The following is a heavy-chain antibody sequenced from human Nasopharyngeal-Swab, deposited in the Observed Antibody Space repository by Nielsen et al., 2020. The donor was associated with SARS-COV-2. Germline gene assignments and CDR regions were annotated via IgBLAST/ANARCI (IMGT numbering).Heavy chain of an antibody. V-gene: IGHV4-31*02. CDR1: GGSISSGGYY. J-gene: IGHJ3*02. CDR3: AREFLRGWVRGYRAFDI. Sequence: SETLSLTCSVSGGSISSGGYYWCWLRQPPGKVLEWIGYIYYSGSTYYNPFLKSRVTTSVDTSNNQFFLKMSSVTAAGAVVYYCAREFLRGWVRGYRAFDIWGQGTMVTVSS. D-gene: IGHD3-10*01. CDR2: IYYSGST.